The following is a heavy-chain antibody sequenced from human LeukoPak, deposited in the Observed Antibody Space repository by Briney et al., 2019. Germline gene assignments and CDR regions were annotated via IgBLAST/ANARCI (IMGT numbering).Heavy chain of an antibody. Sequence: ASVKVSCKASGYTFTGYYMHWVRQAPGQGLEWMGWINLNSGGTNYEQKFQGRVTMTRDTSISTAYMELSRLRSDDTAVYYCASGIMITFGGVIAPPSDPWGQGTLVTVFS. CDR1: GYTFTGYY. J-gene: IGHJ5*02. CDR2: INLNSGGT. V-gene: IGHV1-2*02. CDR3: ASGIMITFGGVIAPPSDP. D-gene: IGHD3-16*02.